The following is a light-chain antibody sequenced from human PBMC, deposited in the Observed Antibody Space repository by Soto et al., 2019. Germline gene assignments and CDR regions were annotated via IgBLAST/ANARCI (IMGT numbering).Light chain of an antibody. J-gene: IGKJ1*01. Sequence: DIQMTQSPSTLSASVGDRFTITCRASQSISSWLAWYQQKAGKAPKLLIYDASSLESGVPSRFSGSGSGTEFTLTISSLRPDDFATYYCQQYNSYGWTFGQGTKVDIK. CDR2: DAS. V-gene: IGKV1-5*01. CDR1: QSISSW. CDR3: QQYNSYGWT.